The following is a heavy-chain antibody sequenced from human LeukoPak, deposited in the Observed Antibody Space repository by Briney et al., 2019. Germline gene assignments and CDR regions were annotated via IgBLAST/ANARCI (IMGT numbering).Heavy chain of an antibody. CDR3: ARDPVLRFLDV. J-gene: IGHJ6*04. D-gene: IGHD3-3*01. Sequence: KPSETLSLTCTVSGGSISSYYWSWIRQPPGKGLEWIGYIYYSGSTNYNPSLKSRVTISVDTSKNQFSLKLSSVTAADTAVYYCARDPVLRFLDVWGKGTTVTVSS. V-gene: IGHV4-59*01. CDR2: IYYSGST. CDR1: GGSISSYY.